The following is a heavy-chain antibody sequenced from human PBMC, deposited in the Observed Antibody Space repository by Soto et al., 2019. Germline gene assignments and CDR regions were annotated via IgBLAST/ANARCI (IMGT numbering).Heavy chain of an antibody. CDR1: GYTFTSYG. J-gene: IGHJ4*02. Sequence: QVQLVQSGAEVKKPGASVKVSCKASGYTFTSYGISWVRQAPGQGLEWMGWISAYNGNTNYAQQLQGRVTMTTDTSTRTACMELRSLRSDDTAVYYCARGPGMDGVVSEACYFDYWGQGTLVTVSS. D-gene: IGHD3-10*01. CDR2: ISAYNGNT. V-gene: IGHV1-18*01. CDR3: ARGPGMDGVVSEACYFDY.